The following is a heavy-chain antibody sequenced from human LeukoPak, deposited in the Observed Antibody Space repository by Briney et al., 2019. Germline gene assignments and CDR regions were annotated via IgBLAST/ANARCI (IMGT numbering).Heavy chain of an antibody. CDR3: ARIPYGSGSYLADY. CDR2: ISAYNGNS. J-gene: IGHJ4*02. Sequence: ASVKVSCKASGYTFTSYGISWVRQAPGQGLEWMGWISAYNGNSNYAQKLQGRVTMTTDTSTSTAYMELRSQRSDDTAVYYCARIPYGSGSYLADYWGQGTLVTVSS. CDR1: GYTFTSYG. D-gene: IGHD3-10*01. V-gene: IGHV1-18*01.